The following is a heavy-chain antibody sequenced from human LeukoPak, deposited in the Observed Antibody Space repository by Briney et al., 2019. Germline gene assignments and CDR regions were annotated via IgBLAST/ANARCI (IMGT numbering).Heavy chain of an antibody. CDR3: ARDDSSRDDSGGYHY. J-gene: IGHJ4*02. V-gene: IGHV4-4*07. D-gene: IGHD3-22*01. CDR1: NASVTSHH. CDR2: VHFSGST. Sequence: SETLSLTCAVFNASVTSHHWAWIRQPAGRGLEWVGRVHFSGSTNYNPFLRSRVALSLDKTKNELSLTLKSVSAADTAVYYCARDDSSRDDSGGYHYWGRRVLVSVSS.